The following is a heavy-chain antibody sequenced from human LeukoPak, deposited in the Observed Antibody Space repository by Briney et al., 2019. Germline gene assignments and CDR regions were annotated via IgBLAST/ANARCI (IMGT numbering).Heavy chain of an antibody. D-gene: IGHD5-18*01. CDR2: VSDSSDV. J-gene: IGHJ4*02. Sequence: PGGSLRLSCAASGFTFSTYTMNWVRQAPGKGLEWVSTVSDSSDVHYSDSVKGRFTISRDNARNSLYLQMNSLRDEDTAVYYCARDGLHTAHFAYWGQGTLVTVSS. CDR3: ARDGLHTAHFAY. V-gene: IGHV3-48*02. CDR1: GFTFSTYT.